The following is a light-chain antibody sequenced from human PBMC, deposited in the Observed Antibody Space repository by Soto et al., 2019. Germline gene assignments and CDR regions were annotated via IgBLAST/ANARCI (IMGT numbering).Light chain of an antibody. J-gene: IGKJ2*01. Sequence: ENVLTQSPGTLSLSPGEGATLSCRASESVSNNYLAWYQQKPGQAPRLLIYDTSSRATGIPDRFSGSGSGTDFTITISRLEPEDFAVYYCQQYGNSRYTFGQGTKLEIK. CDR3: QQYGNSRYT. CDR1: ESVSNNY. V-gene: IGKV3-20*01. CDR2: DTS.